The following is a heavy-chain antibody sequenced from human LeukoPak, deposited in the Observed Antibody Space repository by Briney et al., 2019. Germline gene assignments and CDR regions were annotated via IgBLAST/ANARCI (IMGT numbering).Heavy chain of an antibody. CDR3: ARVPDYGHYYFDY. J-gene: IGHJ4*02. CDR1: GGSISSGDYY. D-gene: IGHD4-17*01. V-gene: IGHV4-30-4*01. CDR2: IYYSGST. Sequence: SEPLSLTCTVSGGSISSGDYYWSWIRQPPGKGLEWIGYIYYSGSTYYYNPSLKSRVSMSVDTSKNQFSLKLNSVTAADTAVYYCARVPDYGHYYFDYWGQGTLVTVSS.